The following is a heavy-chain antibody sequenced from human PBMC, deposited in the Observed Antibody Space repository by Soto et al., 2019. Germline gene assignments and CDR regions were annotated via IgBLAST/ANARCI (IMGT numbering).Heavy chain of an antibody. V-gene: IGHV4-34*01. D-gene: IGHD1-26*01. J-gene: IGHJ5*02. CDR3: ARGRVGPTNWNWFDP. CDR1: GGSFIDYY. CDR2: INHSGST. Sequence: SETLSLTCAVYGGSFIDYYWNWIRQPPGKGLEWIGEINHSGSTNYTPSHKSQVPLTVDTSKNHFTLKLSSVTAADTAVYDGARGRVGPTNWNWFDPWGQGTLVPVSS.